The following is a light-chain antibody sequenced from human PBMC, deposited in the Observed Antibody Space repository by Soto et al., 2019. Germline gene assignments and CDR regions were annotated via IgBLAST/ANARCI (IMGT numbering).Light chain of an antibody. CDR3: QQRSNWPWT. CDR1: QSVRNY. V-gene: IGKV3-11*01. CDR2: DAS. J-gene: IGKJ1*01. Sequence: EIVLTQSPATLSLSPGERATLSCRASQSVRNYLSWYQQKPGQAPRLLIYDASTRATGIPGRFSGSGSGTDFTLTISSLEPEDFAVYYCQQRSNWPWTVGQGTKVEIK.